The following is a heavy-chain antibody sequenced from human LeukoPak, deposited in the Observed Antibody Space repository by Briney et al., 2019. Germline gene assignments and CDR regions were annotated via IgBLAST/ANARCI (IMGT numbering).Heavy chain of an antibody. CDR2: TWYDGSNK. CDR3: ARVYYDSSGYYSPLGY. V-gene: IGHV3-33*01. CDR1: GFTFSSYG. Sequence: GGSLRLSCAASGFTFSSYGMHWVRQAPGKGLEWVAVTWYDGSNKYYADSVKGRFTISRDNSKNTLYLQMNSLRAEDTAVYYCARVYYDSSGYYSPLGYWGQGTLVTVSS. J-gene: IGHJ4*02. D-gene: IGHD3-22*01.